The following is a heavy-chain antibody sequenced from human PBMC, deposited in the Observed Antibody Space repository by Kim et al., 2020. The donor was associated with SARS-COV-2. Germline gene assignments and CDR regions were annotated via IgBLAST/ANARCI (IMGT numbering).Heavy chain of an antibody. CDR1: GYTFTSYG. V-gene: IGHV1-18*04. Sequence: ASVKVSCKSSGYTFTSYGISWVRQAPGQGLEWMGWISAYNGNTNYAQKLQGRVTMTTDTSTSTAYMELRSLRSDDTAVYYCAGDSNLVGATARPWFDPWGQGTLVTVSS. CDR3: AGDSNLVGATARPWFDP. D-gene: IGHD1-26*01. J-gene: IGHJ5*02. CDR2: ISAYNGNT.